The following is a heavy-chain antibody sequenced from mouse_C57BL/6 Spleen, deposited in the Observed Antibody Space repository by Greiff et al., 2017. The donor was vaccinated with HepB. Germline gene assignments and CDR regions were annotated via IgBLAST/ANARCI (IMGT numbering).Heavy chain of an antibody. CDR2: IYPRDGST. Sequence: QVQLKESGPELVKPGASVKLSCKASGYTFTSYDINWVKQRPGQGLEWIGWIYPRDGSTKYNEKFKGKATLTVDTSSSTAYMELHSLTSEDSAVYFCARGTVVAPGYFDVWGTGTTVTVSS. CDR3: ARGTVVAPGYFDV. J-gene: IGHJ1*03. D-gene: IGHD1-1*01. V-gene: IGHV1-85*01. CDR1: GYTFTSYD.